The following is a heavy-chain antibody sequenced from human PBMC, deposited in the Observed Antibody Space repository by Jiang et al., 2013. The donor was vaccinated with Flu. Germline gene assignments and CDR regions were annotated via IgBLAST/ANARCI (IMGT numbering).Heavy chain of an antibody. CDR3: ARGDYYYYGLDV. CDR2: IYSNETT. J-gene: IGHJ6*02. V-gene: IGHV4-30-4*01. CDR1: GVSISSGDYF. D-gene: IGHD1-26*01. Sequence: CSGLVKPSQTLSLTCTVSGVSISSGDYFWGWIRQPPGKGLEWIGYIYSNETTYYNPSLKSRVAISLDPSKSQFSLKVTSVTAADTAVYFCARGDYYYYGLDVWGQGTSVTVSS.